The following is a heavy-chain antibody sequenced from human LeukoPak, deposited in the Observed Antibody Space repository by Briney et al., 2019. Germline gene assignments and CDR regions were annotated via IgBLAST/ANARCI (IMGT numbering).Heavy chain of an antibody. CDR1: GFTFGDYA. CDR2: IRGKAYGGTT. V-gene: IGHV3-49*04. CDR3: TRNLMAGTYYMDV. D-gene: IGHD6-19*01. J-gene: IGHJ6*03. Sequence: TGGSLRLSCTASGFTFGDYAMSWVRQAPGKGLEWVGFIRGKAYGGTTEYAASVKGRFTISRDDSKSIAYLQMNSLKTEDTAVYYCTRNLMAGTYYMDVWGKGTTVTISS.